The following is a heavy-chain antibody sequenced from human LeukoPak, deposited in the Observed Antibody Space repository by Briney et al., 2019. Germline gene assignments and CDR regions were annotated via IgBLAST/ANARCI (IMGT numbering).Heavy chain of an antibody. CDR1: GYTFTIYG. J-gene: IGHJ4*02. Sequence: ASVKVSCKTSGYTFTIYGISWVRQAPGQGLEWMGWINPNSGTTNSAQKFQGRVTMTRDTSISTAYMEVRRLTSDDTAVYYCARTILSNYYNYPLEIWGQGTLVTVSS. CDR3: ARTILSNYYNYPLEI. D-gene: IGHD3-9*01. CDR2: INPNSGTT. V-gene: IGHV1-2*02.